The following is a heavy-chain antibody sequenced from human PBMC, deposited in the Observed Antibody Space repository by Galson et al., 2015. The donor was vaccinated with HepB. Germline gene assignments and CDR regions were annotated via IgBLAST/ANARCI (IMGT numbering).Heavy chain of an antibody. CDR1: GGFISSSSYY. CDR2: IYYNGST. D-gene: IGHD2-2*01. V-gene: IGHV4-39*01. Sequence: ETLSLTCSVSGGFISSSSYYWGWIRQPPGKGLEWIGSIYYNGSTYYNPSLKSRVTISVDTSKNRFSLKLSSVTAAETAVYYCARLIIVVVPAAIPHYGMDVWGQGTTVTVSS. CDR3: ARLIIVVVPAAIPHYGMDV. J-gene: IGHJ6*02.